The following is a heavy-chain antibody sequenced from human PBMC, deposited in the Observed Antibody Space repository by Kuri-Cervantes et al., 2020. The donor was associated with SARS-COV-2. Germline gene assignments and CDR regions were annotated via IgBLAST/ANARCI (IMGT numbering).Heavy chain of an antibody. CDR3: ARTGELPLYYFDY. CDR2: INHSGST. Sequence: SQTLSLTCAVYGGSFSGYYWSWIRQPPGKGLEWIGEINHSGSTNYNPSLKSRVTISVDTPKNQFSLKLSSVTAADTAVYYCARTGELPLYYFDYWGQGTLVTVSS. D-gene: IGHD1-26*01. J-gene: IGHJ4*02. CDR1: GGSFSGYY. V-gene: IGHV4-34*01.